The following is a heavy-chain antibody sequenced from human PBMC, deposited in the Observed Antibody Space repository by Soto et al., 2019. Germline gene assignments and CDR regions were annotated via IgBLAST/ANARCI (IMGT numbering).Heavy chain of an antibody. CDR2: IYWDDDK. J-gene: IGHJ6*02. CDR1: GFSLSTIGVG. Sequence: QITLKESGPPLVKPTQTLTLTCTFSGFSLSTIGVGVGWIRQPPGKALEWLALIYWDDDKRYSPSLKSRLTVTKDTPKNQVVLTMTNMDPVDTATYYCVQSRCGGDCLQSYSSHSYYGLDVWGQGTTVTVSS. V-gene: IGHV2-5*02. CDR3: VQSRCGGDCLQSYSSHSYYGLDV. D-gene: IGHD2-21*02.